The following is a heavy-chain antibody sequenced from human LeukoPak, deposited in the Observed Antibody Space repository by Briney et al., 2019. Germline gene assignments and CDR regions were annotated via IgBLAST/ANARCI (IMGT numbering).Heavy chain of an antibody. D-gene: IGHD6-6*01. V-gene: IGHV3-7*01. CDR1: GFTISSYW. J-gene: IGHJ4*02. CDR3: ARLDSSWSLFDY. CDR2: IKQDGSEK. Sequence: GGSLRLSCAASGFTISSYWMNWVRQAPGKGLEWVANIKQDGSEKKYVDSVKGRFTISRDNAKNSLYLQMNSLRAEDTAVYYCARLDSSWSLFDYWGQGTLVTVSS.